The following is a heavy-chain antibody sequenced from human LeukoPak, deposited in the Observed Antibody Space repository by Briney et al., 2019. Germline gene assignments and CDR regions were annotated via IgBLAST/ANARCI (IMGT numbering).Heavy chain of an antibody. J-gene: IGHJ5*02. CDR3: ARSCSSASCYTGAWFDP. V-gene: IGHV4-30-2*01. CDR1: GGSISSGGYY. D-gene: IGHD2-2*02. CDR2: IYHSGST. Sequence: PSETLSLTCTVSGGSISSGGYYWSWIRQPPGKGLEWIGYIYHSGSTYYNPSLKSRVTISVDRSKNQFSLKLSSVTAADTAVYYCARSCSSASCYTGAWFDPWGQGTLVAVSS.